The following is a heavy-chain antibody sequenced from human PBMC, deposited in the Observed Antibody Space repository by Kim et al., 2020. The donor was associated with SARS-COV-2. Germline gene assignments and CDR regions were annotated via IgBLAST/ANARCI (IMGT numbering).Heavy chain of an antibody. V-gene: IGHV4-59*01. CDR3: ARSRYCSSTSCSFDP. J-gene: IGHJ5*02. Sequence: SETLSLTCTVSGGSISSYYWIWIRQPPGKGLEWIGYIYYSGSTNYNPSLKSRVTISVDTSKNQFSLKLSSVTAADTAVYYCARSRYCSSTSCSFDPWGQG. CDR1: GGSISSYY. CDR2: IYYSGST. D-gene: IGHD2-2*01.